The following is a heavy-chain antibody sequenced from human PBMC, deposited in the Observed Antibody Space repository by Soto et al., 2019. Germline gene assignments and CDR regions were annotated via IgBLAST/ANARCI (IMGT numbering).Heavy chain of an antibody. CDR3: ARVYYDILTGYYAYYFDY. D-gene: IGHD3-9*01. Sequence: SETLSLTCSVSGGSISNPIYYWAWIRQPPGKGLEWIGSIFYSGSAYYNPSLKSRVTMSVDTSKNQFSLKLSSVSAADTAVYYFARVYYDILTGYYAYYFDYWGQGTLVTVSS. J-gene: IGHJ4*02. V-gene: IGHV4-39*07. CDR2: IFYSGSA. CDR1: GGSISNPIYY.